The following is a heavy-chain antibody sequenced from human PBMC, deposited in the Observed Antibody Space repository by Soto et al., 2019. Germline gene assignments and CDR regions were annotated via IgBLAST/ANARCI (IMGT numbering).Heavy chain of an antibody. D-gene: IGHD5-18*01. CDR1: GGAISSRDCS. CDR3: ASALYSYGHGCFDY. CDR2: IYYRRST. J-gene: IGHJ4*02. Sequence: SECLSLTSTVSGGAISSRDCSWGWIRQPPGKGLEWIGYIYYRRSTYYNPSLKSRVTISVDTSKNRFSLKLSSVTAADTAVYYCASALYSYGHGCFDYWGQGTLVTVSS. V-gene: IGHV4-30-4*01.